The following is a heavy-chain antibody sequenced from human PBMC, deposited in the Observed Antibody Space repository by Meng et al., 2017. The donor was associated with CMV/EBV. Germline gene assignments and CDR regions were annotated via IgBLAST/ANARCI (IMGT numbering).Heavy chain of an antibody. CDR2: IYWDDDK. CDR1: GFSLSTTGVG. Sequence: QITLKESGPTLVEPTQTLTLTCTFSGFSLSTTGVGVAWIRQSPGKAPEWLAPIYWDDDKRYSPSLKSRLTITKDTSKNQVILTVTNMDPVDTATYYCARWPAEYWGQGTLVTVSS. J-gene: IGHJ4*02. CDR3: ARWPAEY. D-gene: IGHD5-24*01. V-gene: IGHV2-5*02.